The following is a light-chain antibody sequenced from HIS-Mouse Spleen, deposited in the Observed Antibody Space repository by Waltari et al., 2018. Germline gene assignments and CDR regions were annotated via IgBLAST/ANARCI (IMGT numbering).Light chain of an antibody. V-gene: IGLV3-10*01. CDR3: YSTDSSGNHRV. Sequence: SYELTQPPSVSVSPGQTARITCSGDALPKKYAYWYQQNSGHAPVLVIYEDSKRPSGIPERFSGSSSGTMATLTISGAQVEDEADYYCYSTDSSGNHRVFGGGTKLTVL. J-gene: IGLJ2*01. CDR1: ALPKKY. CDR2: EDS.